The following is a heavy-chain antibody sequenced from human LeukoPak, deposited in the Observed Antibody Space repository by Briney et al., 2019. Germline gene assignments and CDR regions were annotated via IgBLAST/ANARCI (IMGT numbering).Heavy chain of an antibody. Sequence: PGGSLRLSCAASGFTFNHYGMHWVRQTPGVGLEWVAVIWSDGSDKYYAKSVKGRFTISRDNSKNSLFLQMNSLRAEDTAVYYCAKDAQRGFDYSNSLQNWGQGILVTVSS. CDR1: GFTFNHYG. D-gene: IGHD4-11*01. CDR3: AKDAQRGFDYSNSLQN. J-gene: IGHJ1*01. V-gene: IGHV3-33*06. CDR2: IWSDGSDK.